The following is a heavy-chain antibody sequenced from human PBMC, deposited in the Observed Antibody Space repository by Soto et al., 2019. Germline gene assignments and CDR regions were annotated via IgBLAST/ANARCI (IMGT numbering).Heavy chain of an antibody. CDR2: ISAYNGNT. Sequence: QVQLVQSGAEVKKPGASVKVSCKASGYTFTSYGISWVRQAPGQGLEWMGWISAYNGNTNYAQKLQVRDTMTTDTPTSTAYMELRSLRSDDTAVYYCARDKSIVATPGLIPDSWGQGTLVTFSS. CDR1: GYTFTSYG. J-gene: IGHJ4*02. V-gene: IGHV1-18*01. CDR3: ARDKSIVATPGLIPDS. D-gene: IGHD5-12*01.